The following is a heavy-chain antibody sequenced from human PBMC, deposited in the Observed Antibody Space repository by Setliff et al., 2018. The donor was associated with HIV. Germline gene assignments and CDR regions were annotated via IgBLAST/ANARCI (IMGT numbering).Heavy chain of an antibody. J-gene: IGHJ4*02. CDR3: ARRGTEWLDFDY. Sequence: SETLSLTCAVYGGSFSGYYWSWIRQPPGKGLEWIGEIYHSGSTNYNPSLKSRFTISVDKSKNQFSLKLSSVTAADTAVYYCARRGTEWLDFDYWGQGTLVTVSS. CDR2: IYHSGST. D-gene: IGHD3-3*01. V-gene: IGHV4-34*01. CDR1: GGSFSGYY.